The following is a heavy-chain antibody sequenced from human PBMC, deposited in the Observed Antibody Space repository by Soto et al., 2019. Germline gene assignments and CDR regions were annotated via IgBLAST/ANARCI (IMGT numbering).Heavy chain of an antibody. Sequence: GGSLRLSCAASGFTLSSYTMNWVRQAPGKGLQWVSSIDGSSNYRYYADSLRGRFTISRDNAKNSLYLEMSSLRAEDTATYYCARLGRITVTGDGFDSWGQGSVVT. CDR3: ARLGRITVTGDGFDS. CDR2: IDGSSNYR. J-gene: IGHJ3*02. V-gene: IGHV3-21*01. CDR1: GFTLSSYT. D-gene: IGHD1-20*01.